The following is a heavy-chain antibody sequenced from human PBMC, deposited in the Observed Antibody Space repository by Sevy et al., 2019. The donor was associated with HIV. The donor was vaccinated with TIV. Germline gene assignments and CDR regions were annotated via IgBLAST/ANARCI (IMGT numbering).Heavy chain of an antibody. CDR1: GFTFSSYG. CDR2: IRYDGSNK. Sequence: GGSLRLSCAASGFTFSSYGMHWVRQAPGKGLEWVAFIRYDGSNKYYADSVKGRFTISRDNSKNTLYLQMNRLRAEDTAGYYCAKDLAVAGPYYFDYWGQGTLVTVSS. J-gene: IGHJ4*02. V-gene: IGHV3-30*02. CDR3: AKDLAVAGPYYFDY. D-gene: IGHD6-19*01.